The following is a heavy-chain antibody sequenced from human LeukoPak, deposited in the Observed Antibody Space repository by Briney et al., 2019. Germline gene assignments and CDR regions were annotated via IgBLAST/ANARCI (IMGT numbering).Heavy chain of an antibody. D-gene: IGHD5-18*01. CDR2: INPNSGGT. J-gene: IGHJ4*02. CDR3: AREWGESPYSYGFDS. Sequence: ASVKVSCKASGYTFTGYYMHWVRQAPGQGLEWMGRINPNSGGTNYAQKFQGRVTMTRDTSISTAYMELSRLRSDDTAVYYCAREWGESPYSYGFDSWGQGTLVTVSS. CDR1: GYTFTGYY. V-gene: IGHV1-2*06.